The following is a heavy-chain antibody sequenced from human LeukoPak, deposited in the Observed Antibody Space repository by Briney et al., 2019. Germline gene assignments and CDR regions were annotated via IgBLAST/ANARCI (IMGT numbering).Heavy chain of an antibody. CDR2: IYYSGST. J-gene: IGHJ4*02. CDR1: GGSITNYY. D-gene: IGHD1-14*01. V-gene: IGHV4-59*08. CDR3: ARLTGVFDY. Sequence: SETLSLTCSLSGGSITNYYWSWIRQPPGKGLEWIGYIYYSGSTYYNPSLKSRVTISVDTSKNQFSLKLSSVTAADTAVYYCARLTGVFDYWGQGTLVTVSS.